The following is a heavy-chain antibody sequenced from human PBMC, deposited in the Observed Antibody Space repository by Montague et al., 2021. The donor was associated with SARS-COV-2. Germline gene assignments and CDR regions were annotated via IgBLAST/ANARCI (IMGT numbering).Heavy chain of an antibody. CDR3: TRVIVVVVAATSGYGMDV. CDR2: IRSKAYGGTT. V-gene: IGHV3-49*04. CDR1: GFTFGDYA. J-gene: IGHJ6*02. Sequence: SLRLSCAASGFTFGDYAMSWVRQAPGKGLEWVGFIRSKAYGGTTEYAASVKGRFTISRDDSKSIAYLQMNSLKIEDTAVYYCTRVIVVVVAATSGYGMDVWGQGTTVTVSS. D-gene: IGHD2-15*01.